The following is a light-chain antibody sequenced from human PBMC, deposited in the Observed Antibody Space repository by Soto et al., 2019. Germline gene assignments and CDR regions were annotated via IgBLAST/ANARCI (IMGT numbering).Light chain of an antibody. Sequence: EIVLMQSPDILSLSPGERAPVSCRARETITNNDLAWYQQKPGQAPRLLLYGASTRPTGIPDRFSGSGSGTDFTLTIDRLEPEDFAVYFCHHYGSSPPYTFGQGTKVDIK. CDR3: HHYGSSPPYT. V-gene: IGKV3-20*01. J-gene: IGKJ2*01. CDR1: ETITNND. CDR2: GAS.